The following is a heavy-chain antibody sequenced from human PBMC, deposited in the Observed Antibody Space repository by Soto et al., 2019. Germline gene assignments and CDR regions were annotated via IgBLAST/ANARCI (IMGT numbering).Heavy chain of an antibody. CDR3: ARNYAFDAFDI. J-gene: IGHJ3*02. CDR2: IKPDGSDK. D-gene: IGHD3-16*01. Sequence: GSLRLSCAASAFTFSSSWMTWVRQAPGKGLEWVATIKPDGSDKGYVDSVKGRFAVSRDNAKNSMSLQMNSLRAEDTAVYYCARNYAFDAFDIWGQGTMVTVSS. CDR1: AFTFSSSW. V-gene: IGHV3-7*01.